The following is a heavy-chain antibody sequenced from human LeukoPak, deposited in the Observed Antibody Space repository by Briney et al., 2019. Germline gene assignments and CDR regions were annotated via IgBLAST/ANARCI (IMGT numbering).Heavy chain of an antibody. J-gene: IGHJ3*02. CDR3: ARGRIYDILTSDAFDI. D-gene: IGHD3-9*01. V-gene: IGHV1-3*01. Sequence: GASVKVSCKASGYTFTSYAMHWVRQAPGQRLEWMGWINAGNGNTKYSQKFQGRVTITRDTSASTAYMELSSLRSEDTAVYYCARGRIYDILTSDAFDIWGQGTMVTVSS. CDR2: INAGNGNT. CDR1: GYTFTSYA.